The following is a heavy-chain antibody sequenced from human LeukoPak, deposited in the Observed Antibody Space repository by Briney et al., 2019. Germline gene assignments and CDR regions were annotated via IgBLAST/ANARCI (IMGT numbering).Heavy chain of an antibody. V-gene: IGHV3-30*04. Sequence: GETLRLSCAASGFTFSSYVIHWVRQAPGKGLEWVAVISYDGSTKNNASSVKGRSTFSRDNSKYTVFLEMNSLRPEDTAVYYCARCTMPWRYHRGMDVWGRGTTVTVSS. CDR2: ISYDGSTK. CDR3: ARCTMPWRYHRGMDV. CDR1: GFTFSSYV. D-gene: IGHD1-14*01. J-gene: IGHJ6*02.